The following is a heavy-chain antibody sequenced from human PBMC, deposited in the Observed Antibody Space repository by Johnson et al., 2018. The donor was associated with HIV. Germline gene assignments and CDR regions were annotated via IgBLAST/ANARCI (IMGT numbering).Heavy chain of an antibody. Sequence: EVQLVESGGGVVRPGGSLRLSCAASGFTFDDYGMSWVRQAPGKGMEWVSGISWTGGSPGYADSVKGRFTISKDNAKNSLYLQMNSRRVDDTAFYYCTRDTPPRGELLSGAFDVWGQGTMVTVSS. J-gene: IGHJ3*01. CDR3: TRDTPPRGELLSGAFDV. V-gene: IGHV3-20*04. CDR2: ISWTGGSP. CDR1: GFTFDDYG. D-gene: IGHD1-26*01.